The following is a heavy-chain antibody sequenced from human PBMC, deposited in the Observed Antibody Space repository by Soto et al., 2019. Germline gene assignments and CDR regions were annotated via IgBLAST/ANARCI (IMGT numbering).Heavy chain of an antibody. CDR3: ARVGSYFYGMDV. D-gene: IGHD1-26*01. CDR1: GYTFTNYA. J-gene: IGHJ6*02. CDR2: INSGNGNT. Sequence: ASVKVSCKASGYTFTNYAMHWVRQAPGQSLECMGWINSGNGNTKYSQKFQGRVTITRDTSASTAYMELSSLRSEDTAVYYCARVGSYFYGMDVWGQGTTVTVSS. V-gene: IGHV1-3*01.